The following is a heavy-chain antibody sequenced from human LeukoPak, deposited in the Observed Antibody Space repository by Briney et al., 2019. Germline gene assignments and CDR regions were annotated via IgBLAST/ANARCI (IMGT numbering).Heavy chain of an antibody. J-gene: IGHJ5*02. CDR3: ARDDYLLWFDP. D-gene: IGHD2/OR15-2a*01. CDR1: GYTFTSYT. CDR2: INAGNSNT. V-gene: IGHV1-3*01. Sequence: ASVKVSCKASGYTFTSYTIHWVRQAPGQSLEWMGWINAGNSNTKYSQKFQGRVTITRDTSASTAYMELSSLRSEDTAVYYCARDDYLLWFDPWGQGTLVTVSS.